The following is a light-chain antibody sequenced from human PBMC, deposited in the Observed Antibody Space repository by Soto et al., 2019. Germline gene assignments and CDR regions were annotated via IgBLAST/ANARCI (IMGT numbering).Light chain of an antibody. Sequence: DLVTTQSPLSLPVTPGERASFSCRSSQSLLHSDGYNYLDWYLQKPGQSPQLLIYLGSNRASGVPDRFSGSGSGTDFTLKISRVEAEDVGVYYCMQALQTPRAFGQGTRLEIK. J-gene: IGKJ5*01. V-gene: IGKV2-28*01. CDR3: MQALQTPRA. CDR1: QSLLHSDGYNY. CDR2: LGS.